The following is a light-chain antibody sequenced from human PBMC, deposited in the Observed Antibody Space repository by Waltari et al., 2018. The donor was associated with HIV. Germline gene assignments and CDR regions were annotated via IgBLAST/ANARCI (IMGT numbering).Light chain of an antibody. Sequence: QSALPQPPSASGSPGQSVTISCTGTRSDIGAYKFVSWYQQHPGKAPKLNIYAVNQRPSGVPDRFSGSKSGNTASLTVSGLQDEDEADYYCTSVSGSLIFVVFGGGTKWTVL. CDR3: TSVSGSLIFVV. CDR2: AVN. CDR1: RSDIGAYKF. J-gene: IGLJ2*01. V-gene: IGLV2-8*01.